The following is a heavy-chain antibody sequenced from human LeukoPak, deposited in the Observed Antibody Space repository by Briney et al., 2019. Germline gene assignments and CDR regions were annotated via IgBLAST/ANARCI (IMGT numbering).Heavy chain of an antibody. CDR1: GFSFSTYY. V-gene: IGHV3-21*01. J-gene: IGHJ4*02. Sequence: GGSLRLSCAASGFSFSTYYVNWAPQAPGKGLEWVSCISSSSTYIYYADAVRGRFAISRDNAKNSLYLQMNSLRADDTAVYYCVRENHGSFDYWGQGSLVTVSS. CDR2: ISSSSTYI. CDR3: VRENHGSFDY. D-gene: IGHD1-14*01.